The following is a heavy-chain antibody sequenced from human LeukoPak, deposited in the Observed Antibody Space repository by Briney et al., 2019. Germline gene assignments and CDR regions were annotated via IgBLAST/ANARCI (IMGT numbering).Heavy chain of an antibody. CDR1: RFIFRNYA. J-gene: IGHJ3*02. V-gene: IGHV3-23*01. Sequence: GGSLRLSCAASRFIFRNYAMSWVRQAPGRGLEWLSIISGTADSKYYAGSVKGRFTISRDNPRSTLYLEMNILRAEDTAVYYCAKADATIGGAFDTWGQGTMVIISS. CDR2: ISGTADSK. CDR3: AKADATIGGAFDT. D-gene: IGHD3-16*01.